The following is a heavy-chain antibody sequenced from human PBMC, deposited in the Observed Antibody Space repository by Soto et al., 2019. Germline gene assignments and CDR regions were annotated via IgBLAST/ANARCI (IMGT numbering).Heavy chain of an antibody. J-gene: IGHJ3*01. CDR3: KTFAPYDGFDV. Sequence: GGSLRLSCAASGFTFRSYRMSWVRQAPGKGLEWVSTINDGGENTYYTDSVKGRFTISRDNSKNTLYLQINSLRAEDTAVYYCKTFAPYDGFDVWGQGTMVTVSS. D-gene: IGHD2-21*01. V-gene: IGHV3-23*01. CDR1: GFTFRSYR. CDR2: INDGGENT.